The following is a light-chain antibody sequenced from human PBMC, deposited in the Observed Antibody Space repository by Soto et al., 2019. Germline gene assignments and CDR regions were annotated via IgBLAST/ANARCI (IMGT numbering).Light chain of an antibody. J-gene: IGLJ1*01. V-gene: IGLV2-11*01. CDR3: CSHAGTYIYV. CDR2: DVS. CDR1: SSDVGGYNY. Sequence: QSALTQPRSVSGSPGQSVTISCTGTSSDVGGYNYVSWYQQHPGKAPKLMIYDVSKRPSGVPDRFSGFKSGNTASLIISGLQAEVEADYSCCSHAGTYIYVFGTGTKLTVL.